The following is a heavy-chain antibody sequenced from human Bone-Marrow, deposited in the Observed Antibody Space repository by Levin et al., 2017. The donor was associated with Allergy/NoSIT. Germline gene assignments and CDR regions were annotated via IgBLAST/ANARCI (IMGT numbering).Heavy chain of an antibody. CDR1: GFSFSTYA. J-gene: IGHJ4*02. CDR2: VLGSGGKT. CDR3: AKEGDNGLALVTKSFAN. D-gene: IGHD2-21*02. V-gene: IGHV3-23*01. Sequence: LSLTCAASGFSFSTYAMSWVRQAPGKGLEWVSTVLGSGGKTFYADSAKGRFTISRDNSRNTLSLQMSSLRAEDTAVYYCAKEGDNGLALVTKSFANWGQGTLVTVSS.